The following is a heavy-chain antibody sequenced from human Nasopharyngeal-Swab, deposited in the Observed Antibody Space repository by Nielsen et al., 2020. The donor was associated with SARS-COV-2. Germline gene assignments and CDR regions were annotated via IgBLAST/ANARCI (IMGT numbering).Heavy chain of an antibody. J-gene: IGHJ6*02. CDR2: ISSSSSYI. CDR3: ARGGYCSSTSCDTYYYYGMDV. CDR1: GFTFSSYS. D-gene: IGHD2-2*02. Sequence: GSLRLSCAASGFTFSSYSMNWVRQAPGKGLEWVSSISSSSSYIYYADSVKGRFTISRDNAKNSLYLQMNSLRGEDTAVYYCARGGYCSSTSCDTYYYYGMDVWGQGTTVTVSS. V-gene: IGHV3-21*01.